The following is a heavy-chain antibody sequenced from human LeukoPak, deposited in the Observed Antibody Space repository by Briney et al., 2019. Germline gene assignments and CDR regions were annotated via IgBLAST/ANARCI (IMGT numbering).Heavy chain of an antibody. CDR3: AGGLVTPLYNWFDP. CDR2: IYTSGST. J-gene: IGHJ5*02. V-gene: IGHV4-61*02. Sequence: SQTLSLTCTVSGGSISSGSYYWSWIRQPAGKGLEWIGRIYTSGSTNCNPSLKSRVTISVDTSKNQFSLKLSSVTAADTAVYYCAGGLVTPLYNWFDPWGQGTLVTVSS. D-gene: IGHD3-9*01. CDR1: GGSISSGSYY.